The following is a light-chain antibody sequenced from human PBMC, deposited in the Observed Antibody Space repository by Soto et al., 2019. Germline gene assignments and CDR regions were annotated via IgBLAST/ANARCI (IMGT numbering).Light chain of an antibody. CDR3: AAWDDNFSTYV. Sequence: QPALAYPPSASETPGQRAMISCSGYSSTVGSNHVYWYQKFPGMAPKLLISKNNQRPSGVPDRFSGSKSGTSASLAIRGLRSEDEADYYCAAWDDNFSTYVFGSGTKVTVL. V-gene: IGLV1-47*01. CDR1: SSTVGSNH. J-gene: IGLJ1*01. CDR2: KNN.